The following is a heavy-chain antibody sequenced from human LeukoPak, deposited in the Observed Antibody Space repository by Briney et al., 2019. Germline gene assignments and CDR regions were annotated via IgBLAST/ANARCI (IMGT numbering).Heavy chain of an antibody. J-gene: IGHJ4*02. CDR3: AKRSGGNSGPFDY. CDR1: GFTFSSYA. CDR2: ISDAGGST. V-gene: IGHV3-23*01. D-gene: IGHD4-23*01. Sequence: GGSLRLSCAASGFTFSSYAMGWVRQAPGEGLERVSTISDAGGSTYYADSVKGRFTISRDNSKNTLYLQMNSVRAEDTAVYYCAKRSGGNSGPFDYWGQGTLVTVSS.